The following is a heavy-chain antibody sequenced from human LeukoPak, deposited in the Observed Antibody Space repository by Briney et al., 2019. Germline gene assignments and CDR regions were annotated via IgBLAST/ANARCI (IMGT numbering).Heavy chain of an antibody. V-gene: IGHV4-38-2*02. CDR2: IYHSGST. Sequence: SETLSLTCTVSGYSISSGHYWGWIRQPPGKGLEWIGSIYHSGSTYYNPSLKSRVTISVDTSKNQFSLKLSSVTAADTAVYYCARSRITMVRGVIRDVGYFDYWGQGTLVTVSS. CDR3: ARSRITMVRGVIRDVGYFDY. CDR1: GYSISSGHY. D-gene: IGHD3-10*01. J-gene: IGHJ4*02.